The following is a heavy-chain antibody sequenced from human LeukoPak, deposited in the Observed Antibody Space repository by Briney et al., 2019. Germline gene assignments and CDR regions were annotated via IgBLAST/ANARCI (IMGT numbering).Heavy chain of an antibody. V-gene: IGHV4-39*01. J-gene: IGHJ4*02. CDR2: IYYSGST. Sequence: SETLSLTCTVSGDSISTSSYYWGWIRQPPGKGLEWIGNIYYSGSTYYNPSLKSRVTISVDTSKNQCSLKRSSLTAADTAVYYCARLPRSSSWYTGFDYWGPGTLVTVSS. CDR3: ARLPRSSSWYTGFDY. D-gene: IGHD6-13*01. CDR1: GDSISTSSYY.